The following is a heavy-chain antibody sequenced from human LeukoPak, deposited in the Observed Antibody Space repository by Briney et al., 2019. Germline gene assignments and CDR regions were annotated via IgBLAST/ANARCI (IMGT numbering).Heavy chain of an antibody. CDR2: ISSSSSYI. CDR1: GFTFSSYS. J-gene: IGHJ2*01. D-gene: IGHD3-22*01. V-gene: IGHV3-21*01. CDR3: ARDPGTDSSGYTWYFDL. Sequence: GGSLRLSCAASGFTFSSYSVNWVRQAPGKGLEWVSSISSSSSYIYYADSVKGRFTISRDNAKNSLYLQMNSLRAEDTAVYYCARDPGTDSSGYTWYFDLWGRGTLVTVSS.